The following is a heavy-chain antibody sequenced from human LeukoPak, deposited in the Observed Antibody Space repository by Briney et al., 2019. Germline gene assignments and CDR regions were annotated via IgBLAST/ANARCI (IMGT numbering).Heavy chain of an antibody. V-gene: IGHV3-23*01. CDR1: GFTFSSYA. CDR2: FSGSGGSR. J-gene: IGHJ4*02. CDR3: AKEDRSGSSGYNDY. D-gene: IGHD3-22*01. Sequence: PGGSLRLSCAASGFTFSSYAMSWVRQAPGKGLEWVSSFSGSGGSRYHADSVKGRFTISRDNSKNTLYLQMNSLKAEDTAVYYCAKEDRSGSSGYNDYWGREPWSPSPQ.